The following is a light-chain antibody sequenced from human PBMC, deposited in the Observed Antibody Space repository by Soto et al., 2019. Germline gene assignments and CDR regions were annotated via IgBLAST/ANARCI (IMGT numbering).Light chain of an antibody. CDR2: KAS. V-gene: IGKV1-5*03. Sequence: DIQMTKSPSTLSGSVGDRVTITCRASQTIGSWLAWYQQKAGKAPKLLIYKASTLKSGVPSRFSGSGSGTEFTLTISSLHPDDFATYYCQHYNSYSEAVGQGTKVDSK. CDR1: QTIGSW. CDR3: QHYNSYSEA. J-gene: IGKJ1*01.